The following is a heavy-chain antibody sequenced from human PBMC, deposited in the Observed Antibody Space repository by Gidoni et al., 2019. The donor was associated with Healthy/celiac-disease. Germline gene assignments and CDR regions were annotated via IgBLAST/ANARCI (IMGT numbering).Heavy chain of an antibody. V-gene: IGHV4-30-4*07. J-gene: IGHJ5*02. CDR1: GGSISSGGYS. CDR2: IYYRGST. D-gene: IGHD4-17*01. Sequence: QVQLQESGPGLVQPSQTLSLTCAVSGGSISSGGYSWSWTRQPPGKGLEWIGYIYYRGSTYYNPSLKSRVTISVDTSKNQFSLKLSSVTAADTAVYYCARAPATTVTTTNWFDPWGQGTLVTVSS. CDR3: ARAPATTVTTTNWFDP.